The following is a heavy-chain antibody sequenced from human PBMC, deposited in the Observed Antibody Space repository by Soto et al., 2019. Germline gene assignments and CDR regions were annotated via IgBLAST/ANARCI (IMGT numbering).Heavy chain of an antibody. CDR1: GGSISSYY. Sequence: QVQLQESGPGLVKPSETLSLTCTVSGGSISSYYWSWIRQPPGKGLEWIGYIYYSGSTNYNPSLKSRVTISVDTSKNQFSLKLSSVTAADTAVYYCAREYGWHYDSSGYYYVGENWFDPWGQGTLVTVSS. V-gene: IGHV4-59*01. D-gene: IGHD3-22*01. J-gene: IGHJ5*02. CDR2: IYYSGST. CDR3: AREYGWHYDSSGYYYVGENWFDP.